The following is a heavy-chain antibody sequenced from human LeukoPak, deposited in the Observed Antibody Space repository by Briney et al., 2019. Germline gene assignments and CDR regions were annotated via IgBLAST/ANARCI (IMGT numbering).Heavy chain of an antibody. CDR3: ARDRQQLVLGYFDY. Sequence: PGGSLRLSCAASGFTFSSYAMHWVRQAPGKGLEWVAVISYDGSNKYYADSVKGRFTTSRDNSKNTLYLQMNSLRAEDTAVYYCARDRQQLVLGYFDYWGQGTLVTVSS. V-gene: IGHV3-30*04. J-gene: IGHJ4*02. CDR2: ISYDGSNK. CDR1: GFTFSSYA. D-gene: IGHD6-6*01.